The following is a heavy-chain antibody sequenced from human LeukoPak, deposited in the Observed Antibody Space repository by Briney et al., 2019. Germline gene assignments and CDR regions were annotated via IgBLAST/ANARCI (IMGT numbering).Heavy chain of an antibody. V-gene: IGHV3-74*01. D-gene: IGHD2-2*01. CDR1: GFMFSNYW. CDR2: MTPDVSIT. J-gene: IGHJ6*02. CDR3: ATDDIVVVPAAMGHYYYGMDV. Sequence: GGSLRLSCAASGFMFSNYWMHWVRQAPGKGLVWVSRMTPDVSITNYADSVTGRFTISRDSAENTLYLQMNSLSAEDTAVYYCATDDIVVVPAAMGHYYYGMDVWGQGTTDTVSS.